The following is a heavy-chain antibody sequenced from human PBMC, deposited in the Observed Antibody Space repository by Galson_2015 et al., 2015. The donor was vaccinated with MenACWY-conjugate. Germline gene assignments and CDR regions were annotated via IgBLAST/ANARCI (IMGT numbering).Heavy chain of an antibody. D-gene: IGHD2-21*02. CDR2: IIPIFGTA. CDR3: ARVRVGKVVTAGIGDY. Sequence: SVKVSCKASGGTFSSYAISWVRQAPGQGLEWMGGIIPIFGTANYAQKFQGRVTITADKSTSTAYMELSSLRSDDTAVYYCARVRVGKVVTAGIGDYWGQGTLVTVSS. J-gene: IGHJ4*02. CDR1: GGTFSSYA. V-gene: IGHV1-69*06.